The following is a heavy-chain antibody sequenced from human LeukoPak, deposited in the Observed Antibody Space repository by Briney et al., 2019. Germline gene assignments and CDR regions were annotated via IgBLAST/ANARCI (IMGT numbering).Heavy chain of an antibody. V-gene: IGHV4-59*01. CDR3: ARNWGSYAFDI. Sequence: SETLSLTCTVSGASINTYYWSWIRQPPGKGLEWIGYIYYSGTTSYNPSLKTRVTISIDTSKNQFSLKLSSVTAADTAVYYCARNWGSYAFDIWGQGTMVTVSS. J-gene: IGHJ3*02. CDR2: IYYSGTT. CDR1: GASINTYY. D-gene: IGHD7-27*01.